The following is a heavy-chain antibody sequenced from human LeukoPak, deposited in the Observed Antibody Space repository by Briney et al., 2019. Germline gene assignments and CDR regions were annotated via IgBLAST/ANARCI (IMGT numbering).Heavy chain of an antibody. V-gene: IGHV3-48*03. CDR1: GFTFSSYE. Sequence: GGSLRLSCAASGFTFSSYEMNWVRQAPGKGLEWVSYISSSGGSTIHYADSVKGRFTISRDNAKNSLYLQMNSLRAVDTAVYYCARDLRDYGGYYYYMDVWGKGTTVTVSS. CDR3: ARDLRDYGGYYYYMDV. CDR2: ISSSGGSTI. D-gene: IGHD4-17*01. J-gene: IGHJ6*03.